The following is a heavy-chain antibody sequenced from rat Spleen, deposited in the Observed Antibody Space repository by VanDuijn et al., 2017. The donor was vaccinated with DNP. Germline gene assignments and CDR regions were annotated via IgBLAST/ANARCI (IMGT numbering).Heavy chain of an antibody. CDR2: IINDGKRT. Sequence: EVQLVESGGGLVQPGRSLKLSCAVSGFTFNDYNMAWVRQAPKKGLDWVATIINDGKRTYYRDSVKGRFTISRDNVKNTLYLQMDSLRSEDTASYYCAKNSGYYFDYWGQGVMVTVSS. CDR3: AKNSGYYFDY. D-gene: IGHD4-3*01. J-gene: IGHJ2*01. V-gene: IGHV5S10*01. CDR1: GFTFNDYN.